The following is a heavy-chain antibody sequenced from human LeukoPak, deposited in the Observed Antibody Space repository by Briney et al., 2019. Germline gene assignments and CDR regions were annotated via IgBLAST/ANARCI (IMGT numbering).Heavy chain of an antibody. CDR2: SSSSDDGK. CDR1: GLSLNNYA. V-gene: IGHV3-21*01. Sequence: PGGSLRLSCTASGLSLNNYAMSWVRQVPGKGLEWVSASSSSDDGKWYAESVRGRFTISRDNAKNSLYLQMNSLRAEDTAVYYCARDLGLPQYGQLGIDIWGQGTMVTVSS. D-gene: IGHD3-10*01. J-gene: IGHJ3*02. CDR3: ARDLGLPQYGQLGIDI.